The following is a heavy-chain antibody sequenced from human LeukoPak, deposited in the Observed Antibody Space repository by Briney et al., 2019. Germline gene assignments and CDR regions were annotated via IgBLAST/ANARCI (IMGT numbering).Heavy chain of an antibody. CDR2: IIPIFGTA. D-gene: IGHD6-25*01. J-gene: IGHJ4*02. V-gene: IGHV1-69*13. CDR1: GATFTIYA. CDR3: ARGAATRLDY. Sequence: SVTVSFTASGATFTIYAISWVRHAPGQGLEWMGGIIPIFGTANYAQKFQGRVTITADESTSTAYMELSSLRSEDTAVYCCARGAATRLDYWGQGTLVTVSS.